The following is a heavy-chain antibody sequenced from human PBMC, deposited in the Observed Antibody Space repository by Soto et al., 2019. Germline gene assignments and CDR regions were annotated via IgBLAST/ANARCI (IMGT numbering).Heavy chain of an antibody. CDR3: AQAADCSSKSCTGGENAFDI. CDR1: GFSLSTSGVG. D-gene: IGHD2-2*01. V-gene: IGHV2-5*02. Sequence: QITLKESGPTLVKPTQTLTLTCTFSGFSLSTSGVGVGWIRQPPGKALEWLALIYWGDDKRYSTSLKSRITITKDSSNSQVVLTMTTMDPVDTATYYCAQAADCSSKSCTGGENAFDIWGQGRMVAVSS. J-gene: IGHJ3*02. CDR2: IYWGDDK.